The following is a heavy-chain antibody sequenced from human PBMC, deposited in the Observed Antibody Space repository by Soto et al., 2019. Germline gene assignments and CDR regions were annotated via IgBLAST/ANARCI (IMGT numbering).Heavy chain of an antibody. CDR2: FDPEGGET. D-gene: IGHD3-9*01. Sequence: ASVKVSCKVSGYTLTELSMHWVRQAPGKGLEWMGGFDPEGGETIYAQKFQGRVTMTEDTSTDTAYMELSSLRSEDTAVYYCATGPHYDILTGYYVSGEFYADVWGKGTTVTVSS. V-gene: IGHV1-24*01. J-gene: IGHJ6*04. CDR1: GYTLTELS. CDR3: ATGPHYDILTGYYVSGEFYADV.